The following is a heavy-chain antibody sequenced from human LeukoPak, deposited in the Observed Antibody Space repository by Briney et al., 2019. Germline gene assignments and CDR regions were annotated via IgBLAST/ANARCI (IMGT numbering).Heavy chain of an antibody. CDR1: GFTFSTYE. V-gene: IGHV3-48*03. CDR2: IGSRPTTT. Sequence: GGSLRLSCAGSGFTFSTYEMNWLRQAPGKGLEWVSYIGSRPTTTYYAESVRGRFTISRDNAKNSLYLQMNSLRAEDTAVYYCARDLHTHCSGGSCYTPYYYYGMDVWGQGTTVTVSS. CDR3: ARDLHTHCSGGSCYTPYYYYGMDV. D-gene: IGHD2-15*01. J-gene: IGHJ6*02.